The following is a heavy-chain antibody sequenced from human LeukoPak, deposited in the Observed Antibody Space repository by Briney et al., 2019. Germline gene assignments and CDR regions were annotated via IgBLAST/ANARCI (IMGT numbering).Heavy chain of an antibody. J-gene: IGHJ6*02. D-gene: IGHD3-16*01. V-gene: IGHV4-59*02. CDR2: IHYSGKA. CDR1: GGSVSGHY. Sequence: SETLSLTCTVSGGSVSGHYWTWIRQPPGKGLEWIGQIHYSGKADYNPSLKTRIDISVDMSKNQMSLKVNSVTAADTAVYYCARFGVDYDMDVWGQGTAVTVS. CDR3: ARFGVDYDMDV.